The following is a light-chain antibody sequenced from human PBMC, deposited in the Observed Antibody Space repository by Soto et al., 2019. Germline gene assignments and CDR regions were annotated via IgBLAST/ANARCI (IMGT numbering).Light chain of an antibody. V-gene: IGLV2-14*02. CDR3: SAYTARSTLV. Sequence: QSVLTQPASVSGSPGQSITISCTGTNSDVGNYNLVSWYQQHPGKAPKLIIYEVRNRPSGISSRFSGSRSGNTASLTISGLQSEDEGDYYCSAYTARSTLVFGGGTKLTVL. CDR1: NSDVGNYNL. J-gene: IGLJ3*02. CDR2: EVR.